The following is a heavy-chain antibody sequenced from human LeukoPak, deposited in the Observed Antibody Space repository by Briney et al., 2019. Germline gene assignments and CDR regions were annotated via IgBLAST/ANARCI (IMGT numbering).Heavy chain of an antibody. J-gene: IGHJ6*02. CDR1: GFTFSSYA. V-gene: IGHV3-30-3*01. D-gene: IGHD6-19*01. CDR3: ARERYSSGWAIKVVTADYYYGMDV. Sequence: GRSLRLSCAASGFTFSSYAMHWVRQAPGKGLEWVAVISYDGSNKYYADSVKGRFTISRDNSKNTLYLQMNSLRAEDTAVYYCARERYSSGWAIKVVTADYYYGMDVWGQGTTVTVSS. CDR2: ISYDGSNK.